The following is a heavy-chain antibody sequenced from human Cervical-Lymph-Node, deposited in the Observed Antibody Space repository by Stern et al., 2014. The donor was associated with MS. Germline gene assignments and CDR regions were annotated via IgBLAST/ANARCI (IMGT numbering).Heavy chain of an antibody. V-gene: IGHV1-8*01. CDR1: GYTFTSYD. CDR2: MNPNSGKT. J-gene: IGHJ6*02. CDR3: ARGLMITFRGNTVHGYHGLDV. D-gene: IGHD3-16*01. Sequence: QMQLVQSGAEVKKPGASVKVSCETSGYTFTSYDVSWVRQATGQGLEWMGWMNPNSGKTAYAPKFKGRVTMTRNTSISTAYMEMSSLSSEDTAVYYCARGLMITFRGNTVHGYHGLDVWGQGTTVTVSS.